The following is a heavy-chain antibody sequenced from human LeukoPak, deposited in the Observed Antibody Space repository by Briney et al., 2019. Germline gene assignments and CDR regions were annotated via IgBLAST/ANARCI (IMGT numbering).Heavy chain of an antibody. CDR3: ARGGPGYSYGLLGI. CDR2: ISAYNGNT. V-gene: IGHV1-18*01. J-gene: IGHJ3*02. Sequence: ASVKVSCKASGYTFTSYGISWVRQAPGQGLEWMGWISAYNGNTNYAQKLQGRVTMTTDTSTSTAYMELRSLRSDDTAVYHCARGGPGYSYGLLGIWGQGTMVTVSS. D-gene: IGHD5-18*01. CDR1: GYTFTSYG.